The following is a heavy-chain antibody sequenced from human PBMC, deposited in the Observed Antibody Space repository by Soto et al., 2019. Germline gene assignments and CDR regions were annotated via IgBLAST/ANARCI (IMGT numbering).Heavy chain of an antibody. V-gene: IGHV3-53*01. D-gene: IGHD3-16*01. CDR1: GFTVNTDY. CDR3: ARDGRGLGKLSLFEY. CDR2: IYNGEST. Sequence: GGSLRLSCAASGFTVNTDYMNWVRQTPGKGLEWVSFIYNGESTHYADSVKGRFTISSDKSKNTLYLQMNSLRVEDTAVYYCARDGRGLGKLSLFEYWGQGTLVTVSS. J-gene: IGHJ4*02.